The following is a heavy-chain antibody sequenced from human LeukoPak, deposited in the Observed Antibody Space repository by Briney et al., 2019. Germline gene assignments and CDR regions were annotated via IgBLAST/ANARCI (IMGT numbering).Heavy chain of an antibody. CDR2: IYTSGST. Sequence: PSETLSLTCTVSGGSISSYYWSWIRQPAGKGLEWIGRIYTSGSTNYNPSLKSRVTISVDASKNQFSLKLSSVTAADTAVYYCARHGPPYYDSSGYYPKRRDAFDIWGQGTMVTVSS. V-gene: IGHV4-4*07. CDR3: ARHGPPYYDSSGYYPKRRDAFDI. D-gene: IGHD3-22*01. CDR1: GGSISSYY. J-gene: IGHJ3*02.